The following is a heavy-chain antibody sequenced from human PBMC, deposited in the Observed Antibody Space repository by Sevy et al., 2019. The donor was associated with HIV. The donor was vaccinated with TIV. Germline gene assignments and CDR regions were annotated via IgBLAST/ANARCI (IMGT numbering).Heavy chain of an antibody. Sequence: ASVKVSCKASGYTFTGYYMHWVRQAPGQGLEWMGWINPNSGGTNYAQKFQGRVTMTRDTSISTAYMELSRLRSDDTAVYYCARDGRDSSSWNNAFDIWGQRTVVTVSS. CDR2: INPNSGGT. V-gene: IGHV1-2*02. CDR1: GYTFTGYY. CDR3: ARDGRDSSSWNNAFDI. D-gene: IGHD6-13*01. J-gene: IGHJ3*02.